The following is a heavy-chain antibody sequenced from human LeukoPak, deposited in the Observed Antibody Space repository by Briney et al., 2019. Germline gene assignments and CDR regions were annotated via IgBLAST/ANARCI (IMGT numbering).Heavy chain of an antibody. CDR3: ASYTAMAPYYFDY. J-gene: IGHJ4*02. D-gene: IGHD5-18*01. Sequence: SVKVSCKASGGTFSSYAISWVRQAPGQGLGWMGGIIPIFGTANYAQKFQGRGTITTDESTSKAYMELSSLRSEDTAVYYYASYTAMAPYYFDYWGQGTLVTVSS. V-gene: IGHV1-69*05. CDR1: GGTFSSYA. CDR2: IIPIFGTA.